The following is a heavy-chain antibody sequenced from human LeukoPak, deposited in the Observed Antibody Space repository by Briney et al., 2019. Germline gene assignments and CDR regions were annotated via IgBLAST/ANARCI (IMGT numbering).Heavy chain of an antibody. V-gene: IGHV1-18*01. D-gene: IGHD6-13*01. Sequence: ASVKVSCKASGYTFTSYGINWVRQAPGQGLEWMGWISAYNGNTNYAQKLQGRVTMTRDTSTSTVYMELSSLRSDDTAVYYCAREAVYRQQLASGAFDIWGQGTMVTVSS. J-gene: IGHJ3*02. CDR1: GYTFTSYG. CDR3: AREAVYRQQLASGAFDI. CDR2: ISAYNGNT.